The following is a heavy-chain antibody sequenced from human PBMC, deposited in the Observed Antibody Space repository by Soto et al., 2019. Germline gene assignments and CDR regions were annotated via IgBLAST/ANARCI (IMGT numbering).Heavy chain of an antibody. D-gene: IGHD2-8*01. J-gene: IGHJ6*02. Sequence: QVQLVQSGAEVKKPGSSVKVSCKASGGTFSSYAISWVRQAPGQGLEWMGGIIPIFGTANYAQKFQGRVTITADESTSTAYMELSSLRSEDTAVYYCARVLGYCTNGVCYTGRYYGMDDWGQGTTVTVSS. V-gene: IGHV1-69*01. CDR2: IIPIFGTA. CDR1: GGTFSSYA. CDR3: ARVLGYCTNGVCYTGRYYGMDD.